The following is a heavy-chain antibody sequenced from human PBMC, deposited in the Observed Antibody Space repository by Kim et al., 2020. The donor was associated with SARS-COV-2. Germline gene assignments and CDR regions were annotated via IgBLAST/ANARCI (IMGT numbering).Heavy chain of an antibody. V-gene: IGHV4-30-2*05. Sequence: RVTISVDTSKNQFSRKLSSVTAADTAVYYCAREPRSIAARPDGLGAFDIWGQGTMVTVSS. J-gene: IGHJ3*02. CDR3: AREPRSIAARPDGLGAFDI. D-gene: IGHD6-6*01.